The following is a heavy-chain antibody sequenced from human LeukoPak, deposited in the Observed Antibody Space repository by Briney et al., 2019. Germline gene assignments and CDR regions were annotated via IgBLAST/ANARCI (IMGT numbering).Heavy chain of an antibody. D-gene: IGHD2-15*01. CDR3: ATELRESGASSRNAFDI. Sequence: GGSLRLSCAASGFTVGSKYMNWVRQAPGKGLEWVSLINSDGSYTDFADSVKGRFTISRDNAQSTLYLQMNSLRVEDTAVYYCATELRESGASSRNAFDIWGQGTVVSVSS. V-gene: IGHV3-74*01. J-gene: IGHJ3*02. CDR1: GFTVGSKY. CDR2: INSDGSYT.